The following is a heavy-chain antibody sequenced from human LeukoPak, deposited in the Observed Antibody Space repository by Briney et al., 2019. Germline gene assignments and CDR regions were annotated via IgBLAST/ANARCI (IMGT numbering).Heavy chain of an antibody. Sequence: SETLSLTCTVSGYSISSGYYWGWIRQPPGKGLEWIGSINHSGSTNYNPSLKSRVTISVDTSKNQFSLKLSSVTAADTAVYYCAGPTTVTTLDAFDIWGQGTMVTVSS. J-gene: IGHJ3*02. CDR1: GYSISSGYY. CDR3: AGPTTVTTLDAFDI. V-gene: IGHV4-38-2*02. D-gene: IGHD4-17*01. CDR2: INHSGST.